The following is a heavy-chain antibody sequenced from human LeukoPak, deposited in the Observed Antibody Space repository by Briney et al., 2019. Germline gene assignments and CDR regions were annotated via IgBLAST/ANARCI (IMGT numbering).Heavy chain of an antibody. D-gene: IGHD2-15*01. CDR2: IYHSGST. CDR1: GGSISSGGYS. J-gene: IGHJ6*02. CDR3: ARALVVPPSYYYGMDV. V-gene: IGHV4-30-2*01. Sequence: SETLSLTCAVSGGSISSGGYSWSWIRQPPGKGLEWIGYIYHSGSTYYNPSLKSRVTISVDRSKNQFSLKLSSVTAADTAVYYCARALVVPPSYYYGMDVWGQGTTVTVSS.